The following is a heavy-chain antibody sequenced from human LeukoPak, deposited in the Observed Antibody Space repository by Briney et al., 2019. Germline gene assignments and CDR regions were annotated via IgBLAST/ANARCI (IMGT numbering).Heavy chain of an antibody. CDR1: GYTFTGYY. CDR2: INPNSGGT. CDR3: ARCRVPGGDYVGFDY. D-gene: IGHD4-17*01. V-gene: IGHV1-2*02. Sequence: ASLKVSCKASGYTFTGYYMHWVRQAPGQGLEWMGWINPNSGGTSYAQKFQGRVTMTRDTSISTVYMELSRLRSDDTAVYYCARCRVPGGDYVGFDYWGQGTLVTVSS. J-gene: IGHJ4*02.